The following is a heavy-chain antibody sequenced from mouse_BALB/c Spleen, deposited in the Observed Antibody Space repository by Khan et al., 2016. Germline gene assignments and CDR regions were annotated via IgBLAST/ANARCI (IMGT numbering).Heavy chain of an antibody. CDR3: ARQTSGYDRGFAY. CDR2: IRSGGSYT. V-gene: IGHV5-6*01. J-gene: IGHJ3*01. D-gene: IGHD2-2*01. Sequence: EVQLQASGGDLVKPGGSLKLSCAASGFTFSSYGMSWVRPPPDKRLEWVATIRSGGSYTYYPASVQGRFTISRDHAKHTLYLQMSRQKSEDTAMYYGARQTSGYDRGFAYWGQGTLVTVSA. CDR1: GFTFSSYG.